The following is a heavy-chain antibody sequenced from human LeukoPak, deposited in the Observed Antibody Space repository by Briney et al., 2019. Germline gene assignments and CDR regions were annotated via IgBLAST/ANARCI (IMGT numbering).Heavy chain of an antibody. D-gene: IGHD2-2*01. CDR3: ARECSSTSCYDAFDI. J-gene: IGHJ3*02. V-gene: IGHV3-53*01. CDR1: GFTVSSNY. CDR2: IYSGGST. Sequence: GGSLRLSCAASGFTVSSNYMSWVRQAPGKGLEWVSVIYSGGSTYYADSVKGRFTISRDNSKNTLYLQMNSLRAEDTAVYYCARECSSTSCYDAFDIWGQGTMVTVSS.